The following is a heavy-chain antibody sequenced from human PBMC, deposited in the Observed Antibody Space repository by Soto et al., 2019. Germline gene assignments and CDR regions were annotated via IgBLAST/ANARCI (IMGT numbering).Heavy chain of an antibody. CDR3: ARDWRQMSRGGFFDY. CDR1: GGISKSYS. CDR2: IVPLSGTP. Sequence: QVRLVQSGAELKRPGSWVNLSCKVFGGISKSYSIAWGRQAPGQGLQWLGTIVPLSGTPNHAQQFQARVTITADTSTNTAYLELSSLRSEDTAIYYCARDWRQMSRGGFFDYWGQGSLVTISS. V-gene: IGHV1-69*06. D-gene: IGHD3-16*01. J-gene: IGHJ4*02.